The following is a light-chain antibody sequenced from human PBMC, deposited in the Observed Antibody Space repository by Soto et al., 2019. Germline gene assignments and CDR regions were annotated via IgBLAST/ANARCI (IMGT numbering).Light chain of an antibody. CDR1: QSIASS. V-gene: IGKV3-15*01. Sequence: EVVVTQSPATLSVSPGERATLSCSASQSIASSLAWYQQKPGQSPRLLIYGASTRATGIPARFSGSGSGTEFTLTISGLQSEDFAVYYCQQYHSWPPITFGQGTRLEIK. J-gene: IGKJ5*01. CDR3: QQYHSWPPIT. CDR2: GAS.